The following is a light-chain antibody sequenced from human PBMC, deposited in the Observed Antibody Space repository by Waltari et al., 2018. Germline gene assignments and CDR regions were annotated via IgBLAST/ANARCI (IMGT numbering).Light chain of an antibody. Sequence: DIQMTQSPSTLSASVGDRVTITCRASQSVNRWLAWYQQKPGKAPKLLISKASALQNGVAPRFSGGGSGTEFTLTISNLRPDDSSTYYCQQYEAFPVTFGHGTKVEIK. CDR1: QSVNRW. J-gene: IGKJ1*01. CDR2: KAS. CDR3: QQYEAFPVT. V-gene: IGKV1-5*03.